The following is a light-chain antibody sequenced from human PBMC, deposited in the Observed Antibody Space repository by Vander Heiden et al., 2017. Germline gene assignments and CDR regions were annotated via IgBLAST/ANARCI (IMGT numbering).Light chain of an antibody. CDR2: KAS. Sequence: DIQMPQPPSTLSASVGDRVTITCRASQSISTWLAWYQQKPGKAPKVLIYKASSLESGVPSRFSGSGSGTEFTLTISSLQPDDFATYYCQQYNSNFYTFGQGTKLEIK. CDR3: QQYNSNFYT. CDR1: QSISTW. J-gene: IGKJ2*01. V-gene: IGKV1-5*03.